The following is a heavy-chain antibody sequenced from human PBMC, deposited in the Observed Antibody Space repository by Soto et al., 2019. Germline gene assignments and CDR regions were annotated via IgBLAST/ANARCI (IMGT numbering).Heavy chain of an antibody. CDR2: ISSNGGST. V-gene: IGHV3-64*01. J-gene: IGHJ3*02. CDR1: GFTFSSYA. Sequence: PGGSLRLSCAASGFTFSSYAMHWVRQAPGKGLEYFSAISSNGGSTYYANSVKGRFTISRDNSKNTLYLQMGSLRAEDMAVYYCARDRVCSSTSCYPFDAFDIWGKGTMVTVS. CDR3: ARDRVCSSTSCYPFDAFDI. D-gene: IGHD2-2*01.